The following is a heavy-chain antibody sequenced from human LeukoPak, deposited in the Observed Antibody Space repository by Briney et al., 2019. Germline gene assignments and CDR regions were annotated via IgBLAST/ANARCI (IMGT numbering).Heavy chain of an antibody. V-gene: IGHV3-7*03. Sequence: GGSLRLSCAASGFTFSSYWMSWVRQAPGKGLEWVANIKQDGSEKYYVDSVKGRFTISRDNAKNSLYLQMNSLRAEDTAVYYCARFGPIAAAGYYYYYMDVWGKGTTVTISS. CDR1: GFTFSSYW. CDR2: IKQDGSEK. J-gene: IGHJ6*03. CDR3: ARFGPIAAAGYYYYYMDV. D-gene: IGHD6-13*01.